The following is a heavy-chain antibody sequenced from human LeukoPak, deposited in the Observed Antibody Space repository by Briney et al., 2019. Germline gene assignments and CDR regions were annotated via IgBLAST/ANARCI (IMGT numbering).Heavy chain of an antibody. D-gene: IGHD4-11*01. CDR1: GFTFSSYG. CDR3: ARDKWLTTTHYFDY. CDR2: IRYDGSNK. J-gene: IGHJ4*02. V-gene: IGHV3-30*02. Sequence: GGSLRLSCAASGFTFSSYGMHWVRQAPGKGLEWVAFIRYDGSNKYYADSVRGRFTISRDNAKNSVYLQMNSLRAEDTAVYYCARDKWLTTTHYFDYWGQGTPVTVSS.